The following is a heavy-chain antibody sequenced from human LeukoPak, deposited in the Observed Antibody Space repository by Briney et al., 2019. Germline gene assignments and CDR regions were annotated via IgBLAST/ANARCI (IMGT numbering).Heavy chain of an antibody. CDR2: ISSSGSTI. Sequence: GGSLRLSCAASGFTFSSYWMSWIRQAPGKGLEWVSYISSSGSTIYYADSVKGRFTISRDNAKNSLYLQMNSLRAEDTAVYYCARDRYSSSWYSYYYYMDVWGKGTTVTVSS. CDR3: ARDRYSSSWYSYYYYMDV. J-gene: IGHJ6*03. CDR1: GFTFSSYW. V-gene: IGHV3-11*04. D-gene: IGHD6-13*01.